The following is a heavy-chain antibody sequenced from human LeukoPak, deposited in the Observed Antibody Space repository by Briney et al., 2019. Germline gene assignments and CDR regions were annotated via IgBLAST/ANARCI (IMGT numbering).Heavy chain of an antibody. V-gene: IGHV3-23*01. CDR1: GFTFSSYA. J-gene: IGHJ5*02. D-gene: IGHD1-1*01. CDR3: AKGYGTTGTASSNWFDP. CDR2: ITGSGGST. Sequence: GGTLRLSCAASGFTFSSYAMTWVRQAPGRGLEWVSAITGSGGSTYYADSVKGRFTISRDNSKNTLYLQMNSLRVEDTAVYYCAKGYGTTGTASSNWFDPWGQGTLVTVSS.